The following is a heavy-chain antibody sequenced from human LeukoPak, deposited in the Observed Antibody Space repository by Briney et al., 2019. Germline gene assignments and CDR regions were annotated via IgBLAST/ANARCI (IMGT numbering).Heavy chain of an antibody. CDR1: GYTFTSYV. V-gene: IGHV1-18*01. J-gene: IGHJ6*02. CDR3: ARESPLVGVVAPYYYYGMDV. D-gene: IGHD3-3*01. CDR2: ISAYNGNT. Sequence: GASVKVSCKASGYTFTSYVISWVRQAPGQGLEWMGWISAYNGNTNYAQKLQGRVTMTTDTSTSTAYMELRSLRSDDTAVYYCARESPLVGVVAPYYYYGMDVWGQGTTVTVSS.